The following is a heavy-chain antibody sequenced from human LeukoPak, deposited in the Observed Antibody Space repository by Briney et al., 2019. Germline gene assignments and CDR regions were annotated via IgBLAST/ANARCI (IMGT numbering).Heavy chain of an antibody. CDR1: GFTFSSYR. Sequence: AGGSLRLSCAASGFTFSSYRMTWVRQAPGKGLEWVSYISSSSSTIYYADSVKGRFTISGDNAKNSLYLQMNSLRAEDTAVYYCARDSSSWYFPSGTFDYWGQGTLVTVSS. CDR2: ISSSSSTI. V-gene: IGHV3-48*01. J-gene: IGHJ4*02. D-gene: IGHD6-13*01. CDR3: ARDSSSWYFPSGTFDY.